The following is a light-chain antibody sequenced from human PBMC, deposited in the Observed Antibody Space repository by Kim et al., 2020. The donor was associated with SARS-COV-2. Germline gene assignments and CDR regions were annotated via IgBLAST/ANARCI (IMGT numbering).Light chain of an antibody. Sequence: QSVVTQPPSVSGTPGQRVAISCSGSYFNIGGNSVNWFQQIPGTAPKLLIHGNNQRPSGVPDRFSGSRSGTSASLAISGLQSEDEGTYYCATWDARLNGVVFGGGTQLTVL. V-gene: IGLV1-44*01. J-gene: IGLJ3*02. CDR3: ATWDARLNGVV. CDR1: YFNIGGNS. CDR2: GNN.